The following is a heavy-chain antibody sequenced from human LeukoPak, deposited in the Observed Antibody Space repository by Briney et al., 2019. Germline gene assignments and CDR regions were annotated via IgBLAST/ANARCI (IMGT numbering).Heavy chain of an antibody. Sequence: GGSLTLTCTASGFTFGDYAMSCFRQAPAKGLEWVSFNRSKPYGGTTEYAASVKGRFTISRDDSKSIAHLQMNSLKTEDTAVYYCTRDGAGDFDYWGQGTLVTVSS. D-gene: IGHD1-26*01. CDR1: GFTFGDYA. CDR2: NRSKPYGGTT. V-gene: IGHV3-49*03. J-gene: IGHJ4*02. CDR3: TRDGAGDFDY.